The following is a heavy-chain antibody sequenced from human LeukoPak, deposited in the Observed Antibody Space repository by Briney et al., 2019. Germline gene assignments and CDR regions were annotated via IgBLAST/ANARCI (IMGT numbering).Heavy chain of an antibody. CDR2: IIPIFGTA. CDR3: ARDLGYCSGGSCYGDY. V-gene: IGHV1-69*13. J-gene: IGHJ4*02. D-gene: IGHD2-15*01. CDR1: GGTFSSYA. Sequence: GASVKVSCKASGGTFSSYAISWVRQAPGQGLEWMGGIIPIFGTANYAQKFQGRVTITADESTSTAYMELSSLRSEDTAVYYCARDLGYCSGGSCYGDYWGQGTLVTVSS.